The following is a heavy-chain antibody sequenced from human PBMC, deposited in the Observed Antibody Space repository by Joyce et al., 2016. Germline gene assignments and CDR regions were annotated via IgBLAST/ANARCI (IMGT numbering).Heavy chain of an antibody. CDR3: ARDTSRMTLKGMDV. D-gene: IGHD2-21*02. V-gene: IGHV1-69*12. Sequence: QVYLEQSGAEVRKPGSSVQVSCKASRGTFSSYSIAWVRKAPGEGLEWMGEIIPIFGTTNYADKFQGRGSMTADASTSTANMELSGLTSEDTAIYYCARDTSRMTLKGMDVWGQGTTVTVSS. CDR2: IIPIFGTT. J-gene: IGHJ6*02. CDR1: RGTFSSYS.